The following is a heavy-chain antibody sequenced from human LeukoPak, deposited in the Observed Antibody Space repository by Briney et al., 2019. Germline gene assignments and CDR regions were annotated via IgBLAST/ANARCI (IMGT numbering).Heavy chain of an antibody. CDR2: IRNKADGKTT. V-gene: IGHV3-72*01. J-gene: IGHJ4*02. D-gene: IGHD3-10*01. CDR3: GDLGSAGTDH. Sequence: GGSLRLSCAASGFTFSSHYMEWVRQSPGEGGEGVGLIRNKADGKTTIYAASVKGKFTSERDEKQNSIYLQMDSLKTEDTAMYYCGDLGSAGTDHWGQGTLVTVSS. CDR1: GFTFSSHY.